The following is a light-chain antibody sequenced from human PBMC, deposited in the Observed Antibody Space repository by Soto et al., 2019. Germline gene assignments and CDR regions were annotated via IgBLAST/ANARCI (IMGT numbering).Light chain of an antibody. J-gene: IGKJ1*01. CDR2: GAS. CDR1: QSVNNN. Sequence: EIVMTQSPATLSVSPGERATLSCRASQSVNNNLAWYQQKPGQAPRLLIYGASTRATGIPARFSGSGSGTEFTLTISSLQSEDFAVYYCQHYNNWPPWTFGQGTKVDIK. V-gene: IGKV3-15*01. CDR3: QHYNNWPPWT.